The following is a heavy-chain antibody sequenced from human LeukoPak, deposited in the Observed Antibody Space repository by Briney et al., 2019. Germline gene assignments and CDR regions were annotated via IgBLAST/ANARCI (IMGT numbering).Heavy chain of an antibody. Sequence: GGSLRLSCAASGFTFTTYAMTWARQTPGKGREWVSAISGGGASTYYAVSVKGRFTISRDSSKTTVYLQMYSLRAVDTAVYYCAKDCGGDCFSRKYFQHWGQGTLVTVSS. CDR2: ISGGGAST. D-gene: IGHD2-21*01. CDR3: AKDCGGDCFSRKYFQH. J-gene: IGHJ1*01. CDR1: GFTFTTYA. V-gene: IGHV3-23*01.